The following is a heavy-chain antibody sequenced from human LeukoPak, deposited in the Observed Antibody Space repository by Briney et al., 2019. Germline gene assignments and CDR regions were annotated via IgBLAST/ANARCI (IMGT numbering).Heavy chain of an antibody. Sequence: GGSLRLSCAASGFTFSSYWMHWVRQAPGKGLVWVSRINSDGNSTSYADSVKGRFTISRDNAKNTLYLQMNSLRAEDTAVYYCSREYSSGGNYYYYYYMDVWGKGTTVTVSS. D-gene: IGHD6-19*01. CDR1: GFTFSSYW. CDR2: INSDGNST. CDR3: SREYSSGGNYYYYYYMDV. V-gene: IGHV3-74*01. J-gene: IGHJ6*03.